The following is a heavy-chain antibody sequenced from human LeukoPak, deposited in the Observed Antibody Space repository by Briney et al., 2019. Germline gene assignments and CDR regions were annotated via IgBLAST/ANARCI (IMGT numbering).Heavy chain of an antibody. V-gene: IGHV3-74*01. J-gene: IGHJ4*02. CDR2: INSDGSST. Sequence: GGSLRLSCAASGFTFSSYWMHWVRQAPGKGLVWVSRINSDGSSTSYADSVKGRFTISRDNAKNTLYLQMNSLRAEDTAVYYCARVPRGYSGYDYLDYWGQGTLVTVSS. CDR3: ARVPRGYSGYDYLDY. D-gene: IGHD5-12*01. CDR1: GFTFSSYW.